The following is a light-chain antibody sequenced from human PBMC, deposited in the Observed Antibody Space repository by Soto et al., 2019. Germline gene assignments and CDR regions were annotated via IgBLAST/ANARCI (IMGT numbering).Light chain of an antibody. CDR2: DAS. Sequence: DIQMTQSHSTLSASVGPRFTISCRASQSISSWLAWYQQKPGKAPKVVIYDASSLESGVPSRFSGSSSGTEFTLTISSLQTDDLATYYCQQYNTYPWTFGQGTQVDI. CDR1: QSISSW. J-gene: IGKJ1*01. CDR3: QQYNTYPWT. V-gene: IGKV1-5*01.